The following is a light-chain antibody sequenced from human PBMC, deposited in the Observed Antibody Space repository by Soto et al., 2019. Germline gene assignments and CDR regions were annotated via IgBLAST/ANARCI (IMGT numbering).Light chain of an antibody. CDR2: EVS. Sequence: QSALTQPASVSGSPGQSITISCTGTSSDVGAYNYVSWYQQHPGKAPKLMIYEVSNRPSGVSDRFSGSKSDSTASLSISGLQAEDEADYYCCSYASTSPYVFGPGTKVTVL. J-gene: IGLJ1*01. V-gene: IGLV2-14*01. CDR3: CSYASTSPYV. CDR1: SSDVGAYNY.